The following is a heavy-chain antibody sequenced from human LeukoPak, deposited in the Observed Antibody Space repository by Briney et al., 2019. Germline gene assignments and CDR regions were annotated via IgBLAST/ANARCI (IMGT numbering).Heavy chain of an antibody. V-gene: IGHV1-2*02. CDR2: INPNSGGT. D-gene: IGHD3-3*01. J-gene: IGHJ6*02. CDR1: GYTFTGYY. CDR3: ARDSPWGGVVIIQSLYGMDV. Sequence: GASVKVSCKASGYTFTGYYMHWMRQAPGQGLEWMGWINPNSGGTNYAQKFQGRVTMTRDTSISTAYMELSRLRSDDTAVYYCARDSPWGGVVIIQSLYGMDVWGQGTTVTVSS.